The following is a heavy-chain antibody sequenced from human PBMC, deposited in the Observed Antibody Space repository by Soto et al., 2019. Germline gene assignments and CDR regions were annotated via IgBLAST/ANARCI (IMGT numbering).Heavy chain of an antibody. CDR2: ISSNGGST. V-gene: IGHV3-64*04. CDR1: GFTLSSYA. Sequence: PGGSLRLSCSVSGFTLSSYAMHWVRQAPGKGLEYVSSISSNGGSTYYADSVKGRFTISRDNSKNQLSLTLTSVTAADTGVYYCARAGNEYGVDVWGQGTTVTVSS. J-gene: IGHJ6*02. CDR3: ARAGNEYGVDV. D-gene: IGHD3-10*01.